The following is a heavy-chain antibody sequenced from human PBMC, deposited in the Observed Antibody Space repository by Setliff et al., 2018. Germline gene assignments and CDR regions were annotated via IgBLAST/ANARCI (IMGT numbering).Heavy chain of an antibody. Sequence: SETLSLTCAVYGDSFSDYYWSWIRQPPGKGLEWIGSVYYSGYTYSKSSLKSRVTISVDTSKNQFSLKLNSVTAADTAVYYCARRWNFGPYGSGIHDGFDMWGQGTMVTVSS. V-gene: IGHV4-34*01. D-gene: IGHD3-10*01. J-gene: IGHJ3*02. CDR3: ARRWNFGPYGSGIHDGFDM. CDR2: VYYSGYT. CDR1: GDSFSDYY.